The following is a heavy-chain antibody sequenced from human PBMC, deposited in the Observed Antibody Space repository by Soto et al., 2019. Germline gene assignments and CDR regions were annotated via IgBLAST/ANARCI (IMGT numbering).Heavy chain of an antibody. D-gene: IGHD6-19*01. CDR3: ARESIEVTGPYDN. J-gene: IGHJ4*02. Sequence: PGESLKISCAASGFTFRTYEMNWVRQAPGKGLEWVSYISSRGETRYYADSVKGRFTISRDNAENSLYLQMNSLRADDTAVYYCARESIEVTGPYDNWGQGTLVTVSS. CDR1: GFTFRTYE. CDR2: ISSRGETR. V-gene: IGHV3-48*03.